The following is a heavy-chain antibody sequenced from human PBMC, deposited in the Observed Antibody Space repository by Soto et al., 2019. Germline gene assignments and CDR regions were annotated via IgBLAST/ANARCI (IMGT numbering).Heavy chain of an antibody. CDR2: IHYRGST. CDR3: ARVRDSFGLDV. D-gene: IGHD2-15*01. V-gene: IGHV4-31*03. J-gene: IGHJ6*02. Sequence: SETLSLTCRLSGGSITGAYYWNWIRQHPGKGLEWIGSIHYRGSTYYNPSLKTRITISLDRFNNQFSLNLSSVTAADTAVYYCARVRDSFGLDVWGQGTTVTVSS. CDR1: GGSITGAYY.